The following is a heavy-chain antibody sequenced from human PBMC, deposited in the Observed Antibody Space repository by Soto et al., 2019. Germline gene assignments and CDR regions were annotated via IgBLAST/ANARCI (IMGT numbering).Heavy chain of an antibody. D-gene: IGHD3-3*01. CDR2: IIPIYGTT. CDR1: GGTFSNDA. CDR3: SRHGIGTIVGGMDG. V-gene: IGHV1-69*01. Sequence: QVQLLQSGAEVKNHGSSVKVSCKTSGGTFSNDAISWVRQAPGQGLEWMGGIIPIYGTTHYGQKLQGRVKVSADQSTGAVYLELSCLRSEDTGVFLCSRHGIGTIVGGMDGWGQRATGTVS. J-gene: IGHJ6*02.